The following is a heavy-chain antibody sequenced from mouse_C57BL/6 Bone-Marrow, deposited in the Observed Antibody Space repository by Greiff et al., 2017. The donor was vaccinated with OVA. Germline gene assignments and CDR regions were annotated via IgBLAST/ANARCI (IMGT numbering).Heavy chain of an antibody. CDR2: IYPGNSDT. J-gene: IGHJ3*01. V-gene: IGHV1-5*01. CDR3: TRDYGSFAWFAY. D-gene: IGHD1-1*01. CDR1: GYTFTSYW. Sequence: EVQLQQSGTVLARPGASVKMSCKTSGYTFTSYWMHWVKQRPGQGLEWIGAIYPGNSDTSYNQKFKGKAKLTAVTSASTAYMELSSLTNEDSAVYYCTRDYGSFAWFAYWGQGTLVTVSA.